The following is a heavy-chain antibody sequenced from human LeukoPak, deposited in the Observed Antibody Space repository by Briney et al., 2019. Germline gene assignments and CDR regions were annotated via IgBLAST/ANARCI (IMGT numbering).Heavy chain of an antibody. CDR2: VFPSGGGT. CDR3: AREARGYYDSSGYRFDY. D-gene: IGHD3-22*01. V-gene: IGHV1-46*01. Sequence: ASVKVSCKASGFTSASYFMHWVRQAPGQGLEWVGAVFPSGGGTRYAQNFQGRVTMTGDTSTSTVYMELNNLRSEDTAVYYCAREARGYYDSSGYRFDYWAREPWSPSPQ. CDR1: GFTSASYF. J-gene: IGHJ4*02.